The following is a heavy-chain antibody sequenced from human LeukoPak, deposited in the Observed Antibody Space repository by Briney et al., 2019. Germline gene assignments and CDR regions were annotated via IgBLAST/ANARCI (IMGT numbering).Heavy chain of an antibody. CDR1: GFTVSSNS. J-gene: IGHJ4*02. V-gene: IGHV3-53*01. CDR2: LYNGGGA. D-gene: IGHD6-19*01. CDR3: ARRDTTGWYHHFDY. Sequence: PGGSLRLFCAASGFTVSSNSMTWVRQAPGKGLEWVSILYNGGGANYADSVKGRFTISRDNSRNTLFLQMNSLRAEDTAVYYCARRDTTGWYHHFDYWGQGTLVTVSS.